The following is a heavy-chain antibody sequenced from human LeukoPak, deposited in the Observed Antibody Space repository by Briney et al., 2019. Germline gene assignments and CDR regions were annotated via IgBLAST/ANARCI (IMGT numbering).Heavy chain of an antibody. CDR2: FKTKYSQV. D-gene: IGHD3-22*01. Sequence: GGSLRLSCVASGFTFSDYAMNWVRQAPGKGLEWVSTFKTKYSQVYYAESVRGRFTISRDNSKNTLYLQMNSLRAEDTAVYYCACLSESHYYDSSGYYYGTGPAADYWGQGTLVTVSS. CDR1: GFTFSDYA. V-gene: IGHV3-23*05. J-gene: IGHJ4*02. CDR3: ACLSESHYYDSSGYYYGTGPAADY.